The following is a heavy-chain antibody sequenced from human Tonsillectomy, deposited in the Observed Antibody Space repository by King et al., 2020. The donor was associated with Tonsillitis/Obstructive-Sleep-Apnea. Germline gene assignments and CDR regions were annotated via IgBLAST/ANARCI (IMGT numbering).Heavy chain of an antibody. CDR1: GGSISSYY. Sequence: VQLQESGPGLVKPSETLSLTCTVSGGSISSYYWSWIRQPPGKGLEWIGYIYYSGSTNYNPSLKSRVTISVDTSKNQFSLKLSSVTAAETAVYYCARGDGVRGFNWFDPWGQGTLVTVSS. CDR2: IYYSGST. D-gene: IGHD2-8*01. CDR3: ARGDGVRGFNWFDP. J-gene: IGHJ5*02. V-gene: IGHV4-59*01.